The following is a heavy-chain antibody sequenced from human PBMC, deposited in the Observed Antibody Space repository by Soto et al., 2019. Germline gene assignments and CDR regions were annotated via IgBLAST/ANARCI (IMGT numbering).Heavy chain of an antibody. V-gene: IGHV3-13*05. CDR1: GFTFRNYD. CDR3: ARTDRDFYGLDV. CDR2: ISAAGDP. J-gene: IGHJ6*02. Sequence: EVQLVESGGGLVQPGGSLRLSCEASGFTFRNYDMRWVRQGTGKGLEWVSGISAAGDPDYADSVEGRFTISRENAQNSFFLQKNSLRVGDTAVYYCARTDRDFYGLDVWGQGTTVIFSS.